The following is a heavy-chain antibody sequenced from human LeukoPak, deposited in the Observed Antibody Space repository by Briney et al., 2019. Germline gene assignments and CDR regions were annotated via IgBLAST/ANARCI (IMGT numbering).Heavy chain of an antibody. V-gene: IGHV5-51*01. Sequence: GESLKISCKGSGYRFTSYWIGWVRQMPGKGLEWMGIIYPGDSDTRYSPSFQGQITISVDKSISTAYVQWSSLKASDTAMYYCARRLDMRTRYFDWLSAFDIWGQGTMVTVSS. CDR1: GYRFTSYW. D-gene: IGHD3-9*01. J-gene: IGHJ3*02. CDR3: ARRLDMRTRYFDWLSAFDI. CDR2: IYPGDSDT.